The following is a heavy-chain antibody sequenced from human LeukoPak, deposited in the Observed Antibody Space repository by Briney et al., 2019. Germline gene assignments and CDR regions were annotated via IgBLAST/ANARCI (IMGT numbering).Heavy chain of an antibody. CDR3: ARLRPDYDILTGFPMDV. Sequence: PSETLSLTCAVSGGSFSGFYWTWIRQPPGKGLEWIGEINHSGTTNYYPSLKSRVTISIDTSKNQFSLKLSSVTAVDTAVYYCARLRPDYDILTGFPMDVWGPGTTVTVSS. V-gene: IGHV4-34*01. D-gene: IGHD3-9*01. J-gene: IGHJ6*02. CDR2: INHSGTT. CDR1: GGSFSGFY.